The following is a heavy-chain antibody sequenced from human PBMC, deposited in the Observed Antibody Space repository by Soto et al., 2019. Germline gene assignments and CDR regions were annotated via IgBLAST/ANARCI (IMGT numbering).Heavy chain of an antibody. CDR2: IKQDGSEK. D-gene: IGHD3-10*01. CDR3: AKDYRGNWFDL. J-gene: IGHJ5*02. V-gene: IGHV3-7*05. CDR1: GFTFSSYW. Sequence: GSLRLSCAASGFTFSSYWMSWVRQAPGKGLEWVANIKQDGSEKYYVDSVKGRFTISRDNAKDSLYLQMNSLRAEDTAVYYCAKDYRGNWFDLWGQGTLVTVSS.